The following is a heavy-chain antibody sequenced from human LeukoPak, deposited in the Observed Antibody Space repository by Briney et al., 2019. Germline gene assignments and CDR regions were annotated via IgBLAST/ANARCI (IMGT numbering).Heavy chain of an antibody. D-gene: IGHD2-15*01. CDR2: INHSVST. CDR1: SESFSGYY. CDR3: AREDPEVVSATPFDY. J-gene: IGHJ4*02. Sequence: TSETLSLTCAVYSESFSGYYWTWIRQPPEKGLGWIGEINHSVSTSYNPYLKSRFTISVATSKKQFSLNLSSVTAADTAVYYCAREDPEVVSATPFDYWGQGTLVTVSS. V-gene: IGHV4-34*01.